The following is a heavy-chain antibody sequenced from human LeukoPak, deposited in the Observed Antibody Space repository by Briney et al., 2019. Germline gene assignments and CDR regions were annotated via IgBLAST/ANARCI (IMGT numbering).Heavy chain of an antibody. J-gene: IGHJ4*02. V-gene: IGHV1-18*01. CDR2: ISAYNGNT. CDR1: GYTFTSYG. Sequence: ASVKVSCKASGYTFTSYGISWVRQAPGQGLEWMGWISAYNGNTNYAQKLQGRVTMTTDTSTSTAYMELRSLRSDDAAVYYCARDRGVVTALYYFVYWGQGTLVTVSS. CDR3: ARDRGVVTALYYFVY. D-gene: IGHD2-21*02.